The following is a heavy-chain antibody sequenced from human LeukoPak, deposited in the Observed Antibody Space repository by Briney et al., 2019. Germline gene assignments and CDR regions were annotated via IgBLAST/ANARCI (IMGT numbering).Heavy chain of an antibody. CDR1: GHTVAAYY. CDR2: IDPNTGGP. Sequence: ASVKLSCKASGHTVAAYYIHWVRQAPGQGLEWMGWIDPNTGGPYYPQKFQGKVTMTWDSSVNTAYMELTSVTSDDTAIYYCARHRNSQTAGAGDYWGQGTLVTVSS. J-gene: IGHJ4*02. V-gene: IGHV1-2*02. CDR3: ARHRNSQTAGAGDY. D-gene: IGHD1-26*01.